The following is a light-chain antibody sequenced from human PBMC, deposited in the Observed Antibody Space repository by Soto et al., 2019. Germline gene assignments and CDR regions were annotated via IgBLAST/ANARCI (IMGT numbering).Light chain of an antibody. Sequence: IQMTQSPSSLSASVGDRVTITCRASEGISNYLAWYQQKPGKVPKLLIYSASTLQLGVPSRFSGSGSGTDFTLTISSLQPEDVATYYCQKHNSAPFTFGPGTKVDIK. CDR3: QKHNSAPFT. J-gene: IGKJ3*01. CDR2: SAS. V-gene: IGKV1-27*01. CDR1: EGISNY.